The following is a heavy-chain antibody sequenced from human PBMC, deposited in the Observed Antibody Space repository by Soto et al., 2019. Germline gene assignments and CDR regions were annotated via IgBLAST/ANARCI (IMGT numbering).Heavy chain of an antibody. CDR1: GGSLGSYY. CDR3: ARDADGRMTTKPYYYIAMDV. D-gene: IGHD4-4*01. CDR2: VFYTVRA. J-gene: IGHJ6*02. Sequence: QVQLQESGPGLLEASETLSLTCTVSGGSLGSYYWSWIRQPPGKGLEWVGYVFYTVRANYNASLKRRVSISLYSSNTKFSLKLSSVTAADSAVYYCARDADGRMTTKPYYYIAMDVWGPGTTVTVAS. V-gene: IGHV4-59*01.